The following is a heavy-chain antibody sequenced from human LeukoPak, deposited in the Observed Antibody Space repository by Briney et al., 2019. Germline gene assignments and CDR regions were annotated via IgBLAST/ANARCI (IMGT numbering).Heavy chain of an antibody. CDR2: IYYSGST. CDR1: GGSISSYY. D-gene: IGHD6-19*01. CDR3: ARVRYSSGWYDPDVLDY. J-gene: IGHJ4*02. Sequence: PSETLSLTCTVSGGSISSYYWSWIRQPPGKGLEWIGYIYYSGSTNYNPSLKSRVTISVDTSKNQFSLKLSSVTAADTAVYYCARVRYSSGWYDPDVLDYWGQGTLVTVSS. V-gene: IGHV4-59*01.